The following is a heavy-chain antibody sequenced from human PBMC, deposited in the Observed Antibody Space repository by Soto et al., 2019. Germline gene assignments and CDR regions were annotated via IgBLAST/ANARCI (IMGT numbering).Heavy chain of an antibody. CDR3: TTDQVDYYGMDV. V-gene: IGHV3-15*07. Sequence: GGSLRLSCAASGFTFSNAWMNWVRQAPGKGLEWVGRIKSKTDGGTTDYAAPVKGRFTISRDDSKNTLYLQMNSLKTEDTAVYYRTTDQVDYYGMDVWGQGTTVTVSS. CDR1: GFTFSNAW. J-gene: IGHJ6*02. CDR2: IKSKTDGGTT.